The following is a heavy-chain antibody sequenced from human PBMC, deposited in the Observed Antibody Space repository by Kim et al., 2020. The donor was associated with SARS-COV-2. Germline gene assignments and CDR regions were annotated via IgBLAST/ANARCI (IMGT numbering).Heavy chain of an antibody. J-gene: IGHJ6*02. CDR2: ISFDGTNK. V-gene: IGHV3-30*04. Sequence: GGSLRPSCAASGFTFSSYAMHWVRQAPGKGLEWVAVISFDGTNKYYADSAKGRFTISRDNSKNTLYLQMNSLRAEDTAVYYCARALGGGYYYGMDVWGQG. CDR1: GFTFSSYA. D-gene: IGHD3-16*01. CDR3: ARALGGGYYYGMDV.